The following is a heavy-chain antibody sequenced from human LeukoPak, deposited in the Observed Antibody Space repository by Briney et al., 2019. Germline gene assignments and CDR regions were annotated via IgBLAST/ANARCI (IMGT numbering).Heavy chain of an antibody. V-gene: IGHV3-7*01. CDR1: GFTFSSYW. J-gene: IGHJ6*02. CDR3: ASDPHHASRMDV. Sequence: PGESLRLSCAASGFTFSSYWMSWVRQASGKGLEWVADIKEDGSEKYYVDSVRGRFTISRDNAKNSLYLQMNSLRAEDTAVYYCASDPHHASRMDVWGQGTTVTVSS. D-gene: IGHD1-14*01. CDR2: IKEDGSEK.